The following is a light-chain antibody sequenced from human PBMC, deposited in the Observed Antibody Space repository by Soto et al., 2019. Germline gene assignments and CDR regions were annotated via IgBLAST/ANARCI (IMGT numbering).Light chain of an antibody. V-gene: IGKV3-15*01. CDR2: GAS. CDR3: QQYGGSPIT. Sequence: EVVMTQSPATLSVYPGERATLSCRASQSVSSNLAWYQQKPGQAPRLLIYGASTRATGIPARFSGSGSGTEFTLTICSLQSEDFAVYCCQQYGGSPITFGLGTRPEIK. CDR1: QSVSSN. J-gene: IGKJ5*01.